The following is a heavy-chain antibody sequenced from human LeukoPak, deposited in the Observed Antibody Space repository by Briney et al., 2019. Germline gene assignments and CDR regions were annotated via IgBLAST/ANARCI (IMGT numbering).Heavy chain of an antibody. CDR3: ARHPYPWSYSSSSHWFDP. V-gene: IGHV5-10-1*01. CDR1: GYSFTSYW. J-gene: IGHJ5*02. D-gene: IGHD6-6*01. Sequence: GESLKISCKGSGYSFTSYWISWVRQMPGKGLEWMGRIDPSDSYTNYSPSFQGHVTISADKSISTAYLQWSSLKASDTAMYYCARHPYPWSYSSSSHWFDPWGREPWSPSPQ. CDR2: IDPSDSYT.